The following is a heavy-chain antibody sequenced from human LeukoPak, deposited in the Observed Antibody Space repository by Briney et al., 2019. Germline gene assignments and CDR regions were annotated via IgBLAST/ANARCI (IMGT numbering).Heavy chain of an antibody. J-gene: IGHJ4*02. D-gene: IGHD2-21*02. CDR3: ARAVTVVTAIHD. CDR2: IYSGGGT. CDR1: GFTVSSNY. Sequence: PGGSLRLSCAASGFTVSSNYMTWVRQAPGKGREWVSVIYSGGGTYYADSVKGRFTISRDNSKNTPYLQMNSLGAEDTAVYYCARAVTVVTAIHDWGQGTLVTVSS. V-gene: IGHV3-53*01.